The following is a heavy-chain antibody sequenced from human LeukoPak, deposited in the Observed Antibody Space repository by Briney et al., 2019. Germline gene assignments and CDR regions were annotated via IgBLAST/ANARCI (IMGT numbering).Heavy chain of an antibody. CDR1: GHTFTGYY. V-gene: IGHV1-2*02. CDR2: INPTSGVT. Sequence: ASVKVSCKTSGHTFTGYYIHWVRQAPGQGLEWMGWINPTSGVTNYAHHFEGRVTMTRDTSITTVFVELSSLRSDDTALYYCARDSGGTGAVFPRLDYYFDLWGRGTLVTVSS. D-gene: IGHD3/OR15-3a*01. CDR3: ARDSGGTGAVFPRLDYYFDL. J-gene: IGHJ2*01.